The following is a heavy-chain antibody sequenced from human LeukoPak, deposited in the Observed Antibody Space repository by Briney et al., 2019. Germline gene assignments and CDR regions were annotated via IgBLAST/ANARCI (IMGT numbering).Heavy chain of an antibody. Sequence: SETLSLTCAVYGGSFSGYYWSWIRQPPGKGLEWIGEINHSGSTNYNPSLKSRVTISVDTSKNQFSLRLTSVTVTDTAVYYCARSDYGPGTHYDSWGQGTLVTVSS. J-gene: IGHJ4*02. CDR3: ARSDYGPGTHYDS. D-gene: IGHD3-10*01. CDR2: INHSGST. V-gene: IGHV4-34*01. CDR1: GGSFSGYY.